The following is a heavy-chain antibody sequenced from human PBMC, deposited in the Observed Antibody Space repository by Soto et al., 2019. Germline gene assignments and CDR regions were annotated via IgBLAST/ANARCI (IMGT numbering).Heavy chain of an antibody. D-gene: IGHD5-12*01. J-gene: IGHJ4*02. CDR3: AKDPYSGYVFDY. CDR1: GFTFSSYA. CDR2: ISGSGGST. V-gene: IGHV3-23*01. Sequence: SGGSLRLSCAASGFTFSSYAMSWVRQAPGKGLEWVSAISGSGGSTYYADSVKGRFTISGDNSKNTLYLQMNSLRAEDTAVYYCAKDPYSGYVFDYWGQGTLVTVSS.